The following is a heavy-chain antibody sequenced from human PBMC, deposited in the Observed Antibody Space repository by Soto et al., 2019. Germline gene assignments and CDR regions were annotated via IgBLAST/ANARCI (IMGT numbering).Heavy chain of an antibody. V-gene: IGHV3-23*01. CDR2: ISGSGGST. CDR3: AKDRREGRHLVAPFDP. Sequence: GGSLRLSCAASGFTFSSYAMSWVRQAPGKGLEWVSAISGSGGSTYYADSVKGRFTISRDNSKNTLYLQMNSLRAEDTAVYYCAKDRREGRHLVAPFDPWGQGTLVTVYS. CDR1: GFTFSSYA. J-gene: IGHJ5*02. D-gene: IGHD5-12*01.